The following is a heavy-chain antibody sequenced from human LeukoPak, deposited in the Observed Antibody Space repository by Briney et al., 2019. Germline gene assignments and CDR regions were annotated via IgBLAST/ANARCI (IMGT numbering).Heavy chain of an antibody. CDR2: IKQDGSAE. J-gene: IGHJ6*02. V-gene: IGHV3-7*01. CDR3: ATAPEDYYFGLDV. Sequence: SGGSLRLSCVASGFTLSSNWMTWVRQAPGKGLGWVANIKQDGSAESYVGSVKGRFTISRDNAKNSLYLQMDSLRVEDTAVYFCATAPEDYYFGLDVWGQGTTVTVSS. CDR1: GFTLSSNW.